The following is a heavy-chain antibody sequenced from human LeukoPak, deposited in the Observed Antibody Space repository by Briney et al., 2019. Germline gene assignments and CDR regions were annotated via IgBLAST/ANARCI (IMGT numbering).Heavy chain of an antibody. CDR2: IYYNERS. Sequence: SETLSLTCTVSGDSISSYFWSWIRQPPGKGLEWIGYIYYNERSNYNPSLRSRVTISIDTSKNQFSLKLNSVTAADTAVYYCVRDRELAYWGQGILVTVSS. V-gene: IGHV4-59*12. CDR3: VRDRELAY. J-gene: IGHJ4*02. CDR1: GDSISSYF. D-gene: IGHD1-1*01.